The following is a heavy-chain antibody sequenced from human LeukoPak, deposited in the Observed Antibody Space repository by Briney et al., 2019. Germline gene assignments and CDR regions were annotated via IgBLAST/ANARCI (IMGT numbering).Heavy chain of an antibody. CDR2: INTNTGNP. Sequence: ASVKVSCKASGYTFTSYAMNWVRQAPGQGLEWMGWINTNTGNPTYAQGFTGRFVFSLDTSVSTAYLQISSLKAEDTAVYYCARFEFKAGSYSSGWYWWFDPWGQGTLVTVSS. CDR3: ARFEFKAGSYSSGWYWWFDP. D-gene: IGHD6-19*01. J-gene: IGHJ5*02. V-gene: IGHV7-4-1*02. CDR1: GYTFTSYA.